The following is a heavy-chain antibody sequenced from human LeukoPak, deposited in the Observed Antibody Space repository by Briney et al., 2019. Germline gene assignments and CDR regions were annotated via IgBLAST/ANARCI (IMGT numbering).Heavy chain of an antibody. CDR1: GDIFSSNSVG. CDR3: ARNRAYAMDV. Sequence: SQTLSLTCALSGDIFSSNSVGWHWIRQSPSRGLEWLGRTYYRSKWYYDYAVSVKSRITFNPDTSKNQFSLQLNSVTPEDTAVYYCARNRAYAMDVWGLGTTVTVSS. CDR2: TYYRSKWYY. D-gene: IGHD2-2*01. J-gene: IGHJ6*02. V-gene: IGHV6-1*01.